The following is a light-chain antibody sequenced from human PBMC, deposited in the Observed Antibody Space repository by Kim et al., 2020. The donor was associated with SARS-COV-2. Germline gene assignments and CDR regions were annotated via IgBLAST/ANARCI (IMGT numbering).Light chain of an antibody. CDR1: SSDVGSYNR. CDR2: EVT. J-gene: IGLJ3*02. V-gene: IGLV2-23*02. Sequence: QSALTQPASVSGSPGQSITISCTGTSSDVGSYNRVSWYRQDPGKAPKLMIYEVTQRPSGVSDRFSGFKSGNTASLRISGLQAEDEADYYCCSFARSSTNWVFGGGTQLTVL. CDR3: CSFARSSTNWV.